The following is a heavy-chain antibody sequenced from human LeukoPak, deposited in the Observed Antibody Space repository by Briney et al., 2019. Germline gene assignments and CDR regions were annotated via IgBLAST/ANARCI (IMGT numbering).Heavy chain of an antibody. J-gene: IGHJ3*02. CDR3: ARGGRYYESSGYYHDAFDI. V-gene: IGHV3-53*01. CDR1: GFAVSSNY. Sequence: GGSLRLSCAASGFAVSSNYMSWVRQAPGKGLEWVSVIYSGGGTYYANSVKGRFTISRDNSKNTLYLQMNSLRAEDTAVYYCARGGRYYESSGYYHDAFDIWGQGTMVTVS. D-gene: IGHD3-22*01. CDR2: IYSGGGT.